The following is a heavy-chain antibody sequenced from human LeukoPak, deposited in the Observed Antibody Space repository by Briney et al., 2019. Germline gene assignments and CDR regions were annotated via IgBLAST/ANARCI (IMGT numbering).Heavy chain of an antibody. CDR3: ASNTHNYAPEANFDY. D-gene: IGHD4-11*01. CDR2: ISYDGSNK. Sequence: PGGSLRLSCAASGFTFSSYAMHWVRQAPGKGLEWVAVISYDGSNKYYADSVKGRFTISRDNSKNTLYLQMNSLRAEDTAVYYCASNTHNYAPEANFDYWGQGTLVTVSS. J-gene: IGHJ4*02. V-gene: IGHV3-30-3*01. CDR1: GFTFSSYA.